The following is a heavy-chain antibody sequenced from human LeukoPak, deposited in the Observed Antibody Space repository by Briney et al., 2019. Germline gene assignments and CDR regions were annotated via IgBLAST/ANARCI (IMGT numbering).Heavy chain of an antibody. CDR3: ARDKAPDTAMVL. CDR2: INPNSGGT. V-gene: IGHV1-2*02. J-gene: IGHJ4*02. Sequence: GASVKVSCKASGYTFTGYYMHWVRQAPGQGLEWMGWINPNSGGTNYAQNFQGRVTMTRDTSISTAYMELSRLRSDDTAVYYCARDKAPDTAMVLWGQGTLVTVSS. D-gene: IGHD5-18*01. CDR1: GYTFTGYY.